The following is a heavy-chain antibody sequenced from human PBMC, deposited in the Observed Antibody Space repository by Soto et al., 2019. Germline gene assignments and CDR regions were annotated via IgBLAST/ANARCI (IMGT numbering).Heavy chain of an antibody. D-gene: IGHD2-2*01. V-gene: IGHV1-3*01. Sequence: ASVKVSCKASGYTFTSYAMHWVRQAPGQRLEWMGWINAGNGNTKYSQKFQGRVTITRDTSASTAYMELSSLRSEDTAVYYCARAAIYCSSTSCYYYYYYYGMDVWGQGTTVTVSS. CDR2: INAGNGNT. CDR1: GYTFTSYA. CDR3: ARAAIYCSSTSCYYYYYYYGMDV. J-gene: IGHJ6*02.